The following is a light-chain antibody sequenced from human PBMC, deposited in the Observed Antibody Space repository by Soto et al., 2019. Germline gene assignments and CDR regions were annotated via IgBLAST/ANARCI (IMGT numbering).Light chain of an antibody. J-gene: IGKJ2*01. CDR2: DAS. CDR1: QTVNSY. CDR3: QQRSNWPPYT. V-gene: IGKV3-11*01. Sequence: EIVLTQSPATLSLSPGERATLSCRASQTVNSYLAWYQHKPGQAPRLLIYDASSRATGVPARFSGSGSGTDFTLTISSLEPEDFAVYYCQQRSNWPPYTFGQGTKLEIK.